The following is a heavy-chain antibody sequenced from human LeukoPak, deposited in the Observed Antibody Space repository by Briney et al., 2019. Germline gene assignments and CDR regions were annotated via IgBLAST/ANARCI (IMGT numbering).Heavy chain of an antibody. J-gene: IGHJ4*02. D-gene: IGHD3-9*01. CDR1: RYTFTRYY. CDR3: ARRPSKYYDILTGYYRSEFDY. CDR2: INPNSGGT. Sequence: ASVKVSCKASRYTFTRYYMHWVRQAPGHGLEWMGWINPNSGGTNYAQTFQGRVTMTRNTSISTAYMELSSLRSEDTAVYYCARRPSKYYDILTGYYRSEFDYWGQGTLVTVSS. V-gene: IGHV1-2*02.